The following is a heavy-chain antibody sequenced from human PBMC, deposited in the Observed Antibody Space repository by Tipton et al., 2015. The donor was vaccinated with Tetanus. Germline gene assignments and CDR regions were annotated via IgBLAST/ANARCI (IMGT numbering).Heavy chain of an antibody. D-gene: IGHD2-15*01. CDR1: GGSISSSSYY. CDR3: ARDPPADCSGGSCYID. V-gene: IGHV4-39*07. CDR2: IYYSGST. Sequence: TLSLTCTVSGGSISSSSYYWGWIRQPPGKGLEWIGSIYYSGSTYYNPSLKSRVTISVDTSKNQFSLKLSSVTAADTAVYYCARDPPADCSGGSCYIDWGQGTLVTVSS. J-gene: IGHJ4*02.